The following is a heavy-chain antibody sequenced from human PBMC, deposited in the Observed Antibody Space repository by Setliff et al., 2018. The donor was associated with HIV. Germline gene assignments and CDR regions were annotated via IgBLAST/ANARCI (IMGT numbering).Heavy chain of an antibody. V-gene: IGHV1-8*02. CDR1: GYTFTSYD. CDR2: VNPNSGNT. D-gene: IGHD3-10*01. CDR3: ATAGEMATIGYSYYYMGV. J-gene: IGHJ6*03. Sequence: ASVKVSCKASGYTFTSYDINWVRQATGQGLEWMGWVNPNSGNTGYAQKFQGRVTMTRNTSIRTVYMELSSLRSEDTAVYYCATAGEMATIGYSYYYMGVWGKGTTVTVSS.